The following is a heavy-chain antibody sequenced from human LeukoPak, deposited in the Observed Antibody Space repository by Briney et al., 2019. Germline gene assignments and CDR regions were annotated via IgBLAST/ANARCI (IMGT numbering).Heavy chain of an antibody. J-gene: IGHJ4*02. Sequence: GGSLRLSCAASGFTFDDYAMHWVRQAPGKGLEWVSLISGDGGSTYYADSVKGRFTISRDNSKNSLYLQMNSLRTEDTASYYCAKDISFSGSYSGFDYWGQGTLVTVSS. D-gene: IGHD3-10*01. CDR2: ISGDGGST. V-gene: IGHV3-43*02. CDR3: AKDISFSGSYSGFDY. CDR1: GFTFDDYA.